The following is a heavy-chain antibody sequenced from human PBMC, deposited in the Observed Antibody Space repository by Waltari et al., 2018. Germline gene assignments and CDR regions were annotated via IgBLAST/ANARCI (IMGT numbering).Heavy chain of an antibody. Sequence: QVQLVQSGAEVKKPGASVKVSCKASGYTFTSYGISWVRQAPGQGLEWMGWISAYNGNTNYAQKLQGRVTMTTDTSTSTAYMELRSLRSDDTAVYYCARLGPVQNYYYYYGMDVWGQGTTVTVSS. CDR2: ISAYNGNT. V-gene: IGHV1-18*01. CDR3: ARLGPVQNYYYYYGMDV. J-gene: IGHJ6*02. CDR1: GYTFTSYG.